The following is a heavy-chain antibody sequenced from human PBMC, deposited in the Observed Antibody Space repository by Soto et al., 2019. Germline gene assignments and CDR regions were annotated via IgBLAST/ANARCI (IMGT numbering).Heavy chain of an antibody. CDR3: AADATAWQQMVPSDY. Sequence: SVKVSCKASGFTFTSSAFQWVRQARGQRLEWIGWIAVGGGYTNYAQRFQDRVTLTRDMSTATTYMELSRLTSEDTAIYYCAADATAWQQMVPSDYWGQGTLVTVSS. D-gene: IGHD2-8*01. J-gene: IGHJ4*02. CDR2: IAVGGGYT. V-gene: IGHV1-58*01. CDR1: GFTFTSSA.